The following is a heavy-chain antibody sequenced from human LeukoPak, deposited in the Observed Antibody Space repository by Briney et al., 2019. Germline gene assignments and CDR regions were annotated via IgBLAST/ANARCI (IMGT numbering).Heavy chain of an antibody. CDR2: IGYDGSDK. CDR1: GFTCSSYG. D-gene: IGHD5-24*01. Sequence: GGSLRLSCAASGFTCSSYGMHWVRQAPGKGLEWVAVIGYDGSDKYYGDSVKGRFTISRDTSKKTLYLQMKRLRVEDTAVYYCARGDGYNDAEYLQHWGQGTLVTVS. CDR3: ARGDGYNDAEYLQH. V-gene: IGHV3-33*01. J-gene: IGHJ1*01.